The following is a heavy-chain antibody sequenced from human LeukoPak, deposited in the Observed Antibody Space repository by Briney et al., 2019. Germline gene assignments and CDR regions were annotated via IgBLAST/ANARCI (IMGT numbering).Heavy chain of an antibody. CDR1: GYTFNIYG. CDR2: ISTYNGNT. CDR3: AVRGYRQKYYYYYMDV. V-gene: IGHV1-18*01. Sequence: GASVKVSCKASGYTFNIYGIIWVRQAPGQGLEWVGWISTYNGNTNYAPNIQDRVTMTTDTSTSTAYMELRSLRSDDTAVYYCAVRGYRQKYYYYYMDVWGKGTTVTVSS. D-gene: IGHD5-18*01. J-gene: IGHJ6*03.